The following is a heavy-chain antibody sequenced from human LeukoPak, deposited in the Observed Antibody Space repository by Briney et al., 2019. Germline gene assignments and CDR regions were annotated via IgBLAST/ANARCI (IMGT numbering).Heavy chain of an antibody. CDR2: IRSKAHGGTP. CDR1: GFTFGDYL. Sequence: GRSLRLSCTVSGFTFGDYLMNWFRQAPGKGLEWVGFIRSKAHGGTPEYAASVRGRFTISRDDSKSIAHLQLNSLKTEDTAVYYCGSGSGWYSPDYWGQGTLVTVSS. D-gene: IGHD6-19*01. CDR3: GSGSGWYSPDY. J-gene: IGHJ4*02. V-gene: IGHV3-49*03.